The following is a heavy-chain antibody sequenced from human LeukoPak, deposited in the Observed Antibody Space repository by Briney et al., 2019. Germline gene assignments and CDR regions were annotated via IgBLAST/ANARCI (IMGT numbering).Heavy chain of an antibody. CDR1: GHTFAGYY. J-gene: IGHJ5*02. V-gene: IGHV1-2*02. Sequence: ASVKVSCKASGHTFAGYYMHWVRQAPGQGLEWMGWINPNSGGTNYAQKFQGRVTMTRDTSISTAYMELSRLRSDDTAVYYCAREGTQWLVNFDPWGQGTLVTVSS. CDR3: AREGTQWLVNFDP. D-gene: IGHD6-19*01. CDR2: INPNSGGT.